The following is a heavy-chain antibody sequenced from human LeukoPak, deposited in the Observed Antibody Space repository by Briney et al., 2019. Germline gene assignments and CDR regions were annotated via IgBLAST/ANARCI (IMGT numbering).Heavy chain of an antibody. CDR1: GLTFSSYA. CDR2: ISGSGGST. Sequence: GGSLRLSCAASGLTFSSYAMSWVRQAPGKGLEWVSAISGSGGSTYYADSVKGRCTISRDNSKNTLYLQMNSLRAEDTAVYYCAKGYCRGISCYSDYWGQGTLVTVSS. J-gene: IGHJ4*02. D-gene: IGHD2-2*02. V-gene: IGHV3-23*01. CDR3: AKGYCRGISCYSDY.